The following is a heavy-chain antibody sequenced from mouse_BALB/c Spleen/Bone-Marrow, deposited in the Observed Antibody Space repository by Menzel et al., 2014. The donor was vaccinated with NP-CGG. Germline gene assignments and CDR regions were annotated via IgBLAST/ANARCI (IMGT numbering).Heavy chain of an antibody. Sequence: EVHLVESGGGLVQPGGSRKLSCAASGYTFSSFGMHWVRQAPEKGLEWVAYISSGSSTICYADTVKGRFTISRDNPKNTLFLQMTSLRSEDTAMYYCATGTRDYWGQGTTLTVSS. CDR3: ATGTRDY. CDR1: GYTFSSFG. CDR2: ISSGSSTI. V-gene: IGHV5-17*02. J-gene: IGHJ2*01. D-gene: IGHD4-1*01.